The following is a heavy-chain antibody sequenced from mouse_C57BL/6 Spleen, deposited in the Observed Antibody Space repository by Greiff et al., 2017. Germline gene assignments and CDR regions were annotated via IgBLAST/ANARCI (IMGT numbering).Heavy chain of an antibody. D-gene: IGHD2-10*01. Sequence: SGTVLARPGASVKMSCKTSGYTFTSYWMHWVKQRPGQGLEWIGAIYPGNSDTSYNQKFKGKAKLTAVTSASTAYMELSSLTNEDSAVYYCTRSYYGNYEGYFDYWGQGTTLTVSS. J-gene: IGHJ2*01. CDR3: TRSYYGNYEGYFDY. V-gene: IGHV1-5*01. CDR2: IYPGNSDT. CDR1: GYTFTSYW.